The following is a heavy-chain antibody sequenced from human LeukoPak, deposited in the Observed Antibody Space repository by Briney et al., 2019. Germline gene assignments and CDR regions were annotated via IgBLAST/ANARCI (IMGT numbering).Heavy chain of an antibody. Sequence: GGSLRLSCAASGFTFSSYGMYWVRQAPGKGLEWVAFIRYDGSNKYYADSVKGRFTISRDNSKNTLYLQMNSLRAEDTAVYYCAKGAFGVNYYYMDVWGRGTTVTVSS. CDR2: IRYDGSNK. J-gene: IGHJ6*03. D-gene: IGHD3-3*01. CDR1: GFTFSSYG. CDR3: AKGAFGVNYYYMDV. V-gene: IGHV3-30*02.